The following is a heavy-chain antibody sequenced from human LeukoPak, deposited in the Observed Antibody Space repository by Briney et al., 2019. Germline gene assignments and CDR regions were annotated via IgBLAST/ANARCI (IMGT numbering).Heavy chain of an antibody. V-gene: IGHV1-2*02. CDR1: GYTFTGYY. CDR2: INPNSGGT. Sequence: GASVKVTCKASGYTFTGYYMHWVRQAPGQGLEWMGWINPNSGGTNYAQKFQGRVTMTRDTSISTAYMELSRLRSDDTAVYYCARLLIGYSYGQRAFDYWGQGTLVTVSS. J-gene: IGHJ4*02. CDR3: ARLLIGYSYGQRAFDY. D-gene: IGHD5-18*01.